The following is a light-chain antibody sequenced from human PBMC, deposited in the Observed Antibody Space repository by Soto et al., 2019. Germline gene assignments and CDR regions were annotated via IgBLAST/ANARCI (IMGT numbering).Light chain of an antibody. Sequence: QSALTQPASVSGSPGQSITISCTGTTSDIGNNEYVSWYQQHPGKAPQLIIYEVVNRPSGVSNCFSVSKSGNTASLTISGLQAEDEADYYCSSYTPTTWVFGGGTKLTVL. CDR1: TSDIGNNEY. CDR3: SSYTPTTWV. V-gene: IGLV2-14*01. J-gene: IGLJ3*02. CDR2: EVV.